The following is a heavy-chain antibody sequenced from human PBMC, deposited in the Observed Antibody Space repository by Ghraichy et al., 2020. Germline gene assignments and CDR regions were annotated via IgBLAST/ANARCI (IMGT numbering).Heavy chain of an antibody. CDR3: AREDRVGAIYFDY. Sequence: SETLSLTCTVSGGSVSSGSYYWSWIRQPPGKGLEWIGYIYYSGSTNYNPSLKSRVTISVDTSKNQFSLKLSSVTAADTAVYYCAREDRVGAIYFDYWGQGSLVTVSS. V-gene: IGHV4-61*01. J-gene: IGHJ4*02. CDR2: IYYSGST. D-gene: IGHD1-26*01. CDR1: GGSVSSGSYY.